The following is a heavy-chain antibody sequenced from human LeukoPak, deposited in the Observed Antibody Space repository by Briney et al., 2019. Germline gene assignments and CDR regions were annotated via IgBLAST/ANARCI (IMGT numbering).Heavy chain of an antibody. Sequence: GRSLRLSCAASRFTFSSYGMHWVRQAPGKGLEWVAVISYDGSNKYYADSVKGRFTISRDNSKNALYLQMNSLRAEDTAVYYCAKDCDHYYDSSGYYPIDYWGQGTLVTVSS. CDR2: ISYDGSNK. CDR1: RFTFSSYG. D-gene: IGHD3-22*01. V-gene: IGHV3-30*18. J-gene: IGHJ4*02. CDR3: AKDCDHYYDSSGYYPIDY.